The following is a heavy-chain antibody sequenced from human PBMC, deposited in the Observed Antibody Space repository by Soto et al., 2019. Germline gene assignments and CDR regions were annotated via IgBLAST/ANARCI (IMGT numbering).Heavy chain of an antibody. CDR2: IKQDGSEK. Sequence: PVGSLRLSCAASGFTFSSYWMSWVRQAPGKGLEWVANIKQDGSEKYYVDSVKGRFTISRDNAKNSLYLQMNSLRAEDTAVYYCARVPANYSSSSYYYMDVWGKGTTVTVSS. V-gene: IGHV3-7*01. J-gene: IGHJ6*03. D-gene: IGHD6-6*01. CDR1: GFTFSSYW. CDR3: ARVPANYSSSSYYYMDV.